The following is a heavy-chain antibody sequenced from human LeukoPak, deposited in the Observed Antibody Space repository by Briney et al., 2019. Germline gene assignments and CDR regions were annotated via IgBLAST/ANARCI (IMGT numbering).Heavy chain of an antibody. V-gene: IGHV1-18*01. J-gene: IGHJ4*02. D-gene: IGHD3-22*01. Sequence: GASVKVSCKASGYTFTSYGISWVRQAPRQGLEWMEWINPYNGNTNYAQKLQGRVTTTTDTSTSTAYMELRSLRSDDTAVYYCARDFSLFSSGYFCDYWGQGTLVTVSS. CDR3: ARDFSLFSSGYFCDY. CDR2: INPYNGNT. CDR1: GYTFTSYG.